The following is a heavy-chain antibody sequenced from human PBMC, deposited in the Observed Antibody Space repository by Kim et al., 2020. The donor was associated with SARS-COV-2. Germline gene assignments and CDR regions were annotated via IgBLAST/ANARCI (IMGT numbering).Heavy chain of an antibody. CDR1: GFTFSSYS. Sequence: GGSLRLSCAASGFTFSSYSMNWVRQAPGKGLEWVSSISSSSSYIYYADSVKGRFTISRDNAKNSLYLQMNSLRAEDTAVYYCANRGYSGYGDAFDIWGQGTMVTVAS. CDR3: ANRGYSGYGDAFDI. CDR2: ISSSSSYI. D-gene: IGHD5-12*01. J-gene: IGHJ3*02. V-gene: IGHV3-21*01.